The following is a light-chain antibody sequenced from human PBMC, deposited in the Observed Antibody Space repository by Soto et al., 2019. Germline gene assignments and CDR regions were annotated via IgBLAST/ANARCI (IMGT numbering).Light chain of an antibody. CDR1: QSVSSNY. CDR3: QQYGSSPFT. CDR2: GAS. Sequence: EIVLTQSPGTLSLSPRERATLSCRASQSVSSNYLAWYQQKHGQAPRLLIYGASSRATGIPDRFSGSASGTDFTLTISRLEPEDFAVYYCQQYGSSPFTFGPGTKVDIK. J-gene: IGKJ3*01. V-gene: IGKV3-20*01.